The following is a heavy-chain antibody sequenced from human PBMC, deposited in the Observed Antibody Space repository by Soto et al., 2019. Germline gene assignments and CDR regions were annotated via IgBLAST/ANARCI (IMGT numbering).Heavy chain of an antibody. CDR1: GFTFSSYS. CDR3: ARTVGDGAYDI. CDR2: ISSSSSYI. J-gene: IGHJ3*02. V-gene: IGHV3-21*01. Sequence: GGSLRLSCAASGFTFSSYSMNWVRQAPGKGLEWVSSISSSSSYIYYADSVKGRFTISRDNAKNSLYLQMYSLRAEDTAVYYCARTVGDGAYDIWGQGTMVTVSS.